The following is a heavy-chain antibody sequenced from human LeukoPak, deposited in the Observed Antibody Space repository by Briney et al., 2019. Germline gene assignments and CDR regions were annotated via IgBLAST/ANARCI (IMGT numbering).Heavy chain of an antibody. CDR3: ARDRPSGYYFDL. Sequence: GGSLRLSCAASGFTFADYGMTWVRQAPGKGLEGVAGINWNGGGTGYADSVKDRFTISRDNAKNSLYLQIHSLRGEDTAFYYCARDRPSGYYFDLWGQGTLVTVSS. D-gene: IGHD3-10*01. CDR1: GFTFADYG. V-gene: IGHV3-20*04. CDR2: INWNGGGT. J-gene: IGHJ4*02.